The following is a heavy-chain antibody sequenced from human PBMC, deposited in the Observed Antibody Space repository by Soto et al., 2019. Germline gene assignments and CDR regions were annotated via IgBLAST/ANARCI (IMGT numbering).Heavy chain of an antibody. V-gene: IGHV4-61*01. J-gene: IGHJ4*02. CDR2: VYYSGTT. CDR3: ARTTAVPNSLRSRYFFDY. Sequence: SETLSLTCSVSGGSVSDKTYYWSWIRQPPGKRLEWIGYVYYSGTTNYNPSLQSRVTISVDLSKNQFSLRLSSVTTADTALYYCARTTAVPNSLRSRYFFDYWGQGTLVTVSS. CDR1: GGSVSDKTYY. D-gene: IGHD4-17*01.